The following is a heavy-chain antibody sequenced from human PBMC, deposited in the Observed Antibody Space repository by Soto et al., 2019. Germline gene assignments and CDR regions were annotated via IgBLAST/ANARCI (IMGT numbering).Heavy chain of an antibody. CDR3: ARDPNCSGGSCYSRGKRTFDY. CDR2: INPSGGST. D-gene: IGHD2-15*01. CDR1: GDTFTSYY. J-gene: IGHJ4*02. V-gene: IGHV1-46*01. Sequence: ASVKVSCKASGDTFTSYYMHWVRQAPGQGLEWMGIINPSGGSTSYAQKFQGRVTMTRDTSTSTVYMELSSLRSEDTAVYYCARDPNCSGGSCYSRGKRTFDYWGQGTLVTVSS.